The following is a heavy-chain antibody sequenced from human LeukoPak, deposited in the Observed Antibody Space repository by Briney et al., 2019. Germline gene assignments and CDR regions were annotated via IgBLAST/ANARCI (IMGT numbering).Heavy chain of an antibody. CDR3: ATGQRQQLLPFDY. CDR2: ISGSGGST. D-gene: IGHD6-13*01. V-gene: IGHV3-23*01. Sequence: PGGSLRLSCEGTAFIFSGHWMNWVRQTPGKGLEWVSAISGSGGSTYYADSMKGRFTISRDNSKNTLYLQMNSLRAEDTAVYYCATGQRQQLLPFDYWGRGTLVTVSS. J-gene: IGHJ4*02. CDR1: AFIFSGHW.